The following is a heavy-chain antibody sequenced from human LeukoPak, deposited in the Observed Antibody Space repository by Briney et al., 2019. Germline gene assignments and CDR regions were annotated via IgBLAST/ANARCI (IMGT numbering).Heavy chain of an antibody. CDR1: GFTFSSYS. V-gene: IGHV3-21*01. J-gene: IGHJ4*02. CDR3: TKDHYYGSGNYFDY. Sequence: GGSLRLSCAASGFTFSSYSMNWVRQAPGKGLEWVSSISSSSSYIYYADSVKGRFTISRDNSKSTLYLQMNSLRAEDTAVYYCTKDHYYGSGNYFDYWGQGTLVTVSS. D-gene: IGHD3-10*01. CDR2: ISSSSSYI.